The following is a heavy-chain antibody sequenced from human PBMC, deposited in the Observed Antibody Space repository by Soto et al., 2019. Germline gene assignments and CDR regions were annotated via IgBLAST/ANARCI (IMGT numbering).Heavy chain of an antibody. J-gene: IGHJ4*02. Sequence: LRLSCAASGFTFDDYAMHWVRQAPGKGLEWVSLISWDGGSTYYADSVKGRFTISRDNSKNSLYPQMNSLRAEDTALYYCAKDIRFRATPDGFDYWGQGTLVTVSS. V-gene: IGHV3-43D*04. CDR3: AKDIRFRATPDGFDY. D-gene: IGHD5-12*01. CDR2: ISWDGGST. CDR1: GFTFDDYA.